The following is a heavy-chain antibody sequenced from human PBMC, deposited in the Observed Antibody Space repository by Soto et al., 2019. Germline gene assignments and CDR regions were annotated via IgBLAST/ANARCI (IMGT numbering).Heavy chain of an antibody. J-gene: IGHJ6*02. V-gene: IGHV5-10-1*01. CDR1: GYSFTSYW. CDR3: ARQAPMMTGYPLYYYYYGMDV. CDR2: IDPSDSYT. D-gene: IGHD3-9*01. Sequence: GESLKISCKGSGYSFTSYWISWVRQMPVKGLEWRGRIDPSDSYTNYSPSFQGHVTISADKSISTAYLQWSSLKASDTAMYYCARQAPMMTGYPLYYYYYGMDVWGQGTTVTVSS.